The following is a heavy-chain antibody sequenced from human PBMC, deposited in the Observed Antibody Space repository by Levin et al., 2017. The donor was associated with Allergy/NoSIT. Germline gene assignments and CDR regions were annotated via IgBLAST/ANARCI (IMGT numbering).Heavy chain of an antibody. CDR1: GFTLSSYY. CDR2: LTHGGGTT. D-gene: IGHD2-15*01. V-gene: IGHV3-23*01. J-gene: IGHJ2*01. CDR3: AKDIAVGDWYFDL. Sequence: PGGSQRLSCAASGFTLSSYYMTWVRQAPGKGLEWVSTLTHGGGTTYYADSVKGRFTISRDSSKNTLFLQMNSLRVEDSAVYYCAKDIAVGDWYFDLWGRGTLVSVSS.